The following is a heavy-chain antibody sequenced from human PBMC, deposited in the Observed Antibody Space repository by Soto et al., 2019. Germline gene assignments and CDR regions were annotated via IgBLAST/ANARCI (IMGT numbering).Heavy chain of an antibody. Sequence: GASVKVSCKASGYTFTSYAMHWVRQAPGQRLEWMGWINAGNGNTKYSQKFQGRVTITRDTSASTAYMELSSLRSEDTAVYYCARDMGDIVVVPAANTFWFDPWGQGTLVTVSS. CDR1: GYTFTSYA. D-gene: IGHD2-2*01. CDR2: INAGNGNT. V-gene: IGHV1-3*01. J-gene: IGHJ5*02. CDR3: ARDMGDIVVVPAANTFWFDP.